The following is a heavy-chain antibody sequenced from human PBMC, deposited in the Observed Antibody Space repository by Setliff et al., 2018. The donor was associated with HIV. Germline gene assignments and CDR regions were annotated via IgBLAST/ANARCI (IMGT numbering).Heavy chain of an antibody. CDR2: IYHSGNT. J-gene: IGHJ5*02. V-gene: IGHV4-30-2*01. Sequence: PSETLSLTCTVSGGFISTGGYSWSWIRQPPGKGLEWIGYIYHSGNTYYNPSLKSRVTISVDTSKNQFSLKLSSVTAADTAVYYCARHSGVASPNWFDPWGQGTLVTVSS. CDR3: ARHSGVASPNWFDP. CDR1: GGFISTGGYS. D-gene: IGHD3-10*01.